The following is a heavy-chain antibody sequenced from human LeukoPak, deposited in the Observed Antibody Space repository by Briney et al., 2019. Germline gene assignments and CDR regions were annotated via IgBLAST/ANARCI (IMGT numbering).Heavy chain of an antibody. Sequence: GGSLRLSCVASGFTFGNSAMSWVRQAPGKGLEWVSGISGSGYIAYYADSVKGRFTISRDNSKNTLYLQMNSLRAEDTAVYYCAKYSSVWYKYFDYWGQGTLVTVSS. CDR1: GFTFGNSA. D-gene: IGHD6-19*01. V-gene: IGHV3-23*01. CDR2: ISGSGYIA. CDR3: AKYSSVWYKYFDY. J-gene: IGHJ4*02.